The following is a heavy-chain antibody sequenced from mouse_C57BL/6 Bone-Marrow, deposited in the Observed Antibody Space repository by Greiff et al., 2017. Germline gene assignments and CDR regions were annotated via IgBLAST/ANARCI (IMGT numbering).Heavy chain of an antibody. J-gene: IGHJ3*01. Sequence: QVQLQQSGAELARPGASVKLSCKASGYTFTSYGISWVKQRTGQGLEWIGEIYPRSGNTYYNEKFKGKATLTADKSSSTAYMELLCLASEDSAVYFCTGDPGFAYWGQGTLVTDSA. CDR1: GYTFTSYG. CDR3: TGDPGFAY. CDR2: IYPRSGNT. V-gene: IGHV1-81*01.